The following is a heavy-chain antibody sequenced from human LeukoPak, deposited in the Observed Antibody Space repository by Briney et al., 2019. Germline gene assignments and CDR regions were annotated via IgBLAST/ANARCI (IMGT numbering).Heavy chain of an antibody. CDR1: GFTLSSYW. Sequence: GGSLRLSCAASGFTLSSYWMSWVRQAPGKGLEWVANIKQDGSEKYYVDSVKGRFTISRDNAKNSLYLQMNSLRAEDTAVYYCARDSTYDILTGYYHSAFDIWGQGTMVTVSS. D-gene: IGHD3-9*01. CDR2: IKQDGSEK. CDR3: ARDSTYDILTGYYHSAFDI. V-gene: IGHV3-7*01. J-gene: IGHJ3*02.